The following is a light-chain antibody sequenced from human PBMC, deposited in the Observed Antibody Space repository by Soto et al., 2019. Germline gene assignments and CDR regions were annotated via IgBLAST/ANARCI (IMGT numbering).Light chain of an antibody. CDR2: KAS. V-gene: IGKV1-5*03. J-gene: IGKJ5*01. CDR3: QQYNSYLYT. CDR1: QSISSW. Sequence: QSPSTLSASVGDRVTITCRASQSISSWLAWYQQKPGKAPKLLIYKASSLESGVPSRFSGSGSGTEFTLTISSLQPDDFATYYCQQYNSYLYTFGQGTRLEIK.